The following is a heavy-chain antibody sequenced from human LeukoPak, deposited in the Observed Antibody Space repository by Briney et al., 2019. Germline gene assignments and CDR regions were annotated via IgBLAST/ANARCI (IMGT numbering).Heavy chain of an antibody. V-gene: IGHV3-30*01. CDR2: ISYDGSNK. D-gene: IGHD6-13*01. CDR1: GFTFSSYA. Sequence: GGSLRLSCAASGFTFSSYAMHWVRQAPGKGLEWVADISYDGSNKYYADSVKGRFTISRDNSKNTLYLQMNSLRAEDTAVYYCARVRLAAAGPFANWFDPWGQGTLVTVSS. CDR3: ARVRLAAAGPFANWFDP. J-gene: IGHJ5*02.